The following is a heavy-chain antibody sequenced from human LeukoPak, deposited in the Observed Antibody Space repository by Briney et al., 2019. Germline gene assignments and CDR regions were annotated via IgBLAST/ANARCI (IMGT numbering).Heavy chain of an antibody. J-gene: IGHJ4*02. CDR3: ARHRSGDYFDY. D-gene: IGHD3-10*01. CDR2: IYYSGST. Sequence: SETLSLTCTVSGGSISSHYWSWIRQPPGKGLEWIGYIYYSGSTNYNPSLKRRVTMSVDTSKDQFSLKLTSVTAADTAVYYCARHRSGDYFDYWGQGALVTVSS. CDR1: GGSISSHY. V-gene: IGHV4-59*08.